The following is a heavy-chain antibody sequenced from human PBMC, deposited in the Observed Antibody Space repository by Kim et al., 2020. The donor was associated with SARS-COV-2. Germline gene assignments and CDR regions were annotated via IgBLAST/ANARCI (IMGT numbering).Heavy chain of an antibody. J-gene: IGHJ4*02. CDR3: ARDDSSGYYYVRY. D-gene: IGHD3-22*01. V-gene: IGHV7-4-1*02. Sequence: YAQGFTGRFVLSLDTSVSTAYLQISSLKAEDTAVYYCARDDSSGYYYVRYWGQGTLVTVSS.